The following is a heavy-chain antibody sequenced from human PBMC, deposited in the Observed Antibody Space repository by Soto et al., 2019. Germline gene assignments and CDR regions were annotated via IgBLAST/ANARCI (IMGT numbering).Heavy chain of an antibody. D-gene: IGHD3-10*01. V-gene: IGHV3-9*01. J-gene: IGHJ4*02. CDR1: GFTFDDYA. CDR3: ANLPLYGSGFDC. Sequence: EAHLVESGGGLVQPGRSLRLSCVASGFTFDDYAIHWVRQAPGKGLEWVSGISWNGAATGYADSVKGRFIISRDNAKNSLYLQMSSLRTEDTAIYYCANLPLYGSGFDCWGQGTLVTVSS. CDR2: ISWNGAAT.